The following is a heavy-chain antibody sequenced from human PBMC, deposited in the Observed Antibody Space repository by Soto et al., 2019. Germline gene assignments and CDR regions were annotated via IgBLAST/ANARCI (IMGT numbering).Heavy chain of an antibody. CDR1: GDSISSDNYY. CDR2: IFYSGST. Sequence: QVQLQESGPGLVKPSQTLSLTCTVSGDSISSDNYYCSWIRQHPGKGLEWIGYIFYSGSTHYNPSLKSRVTISVDTSKIQYSLKLSSVTAADTAVYYCARLTTGYCSGGSCPPPYWGQGTLVTVSS. D-gene: IGHD2-15*01. V-gene: IGHV4-31*03. J-gene: IGHJ4*02. CDR3: ARLTTGYCSGGSCPPPY.